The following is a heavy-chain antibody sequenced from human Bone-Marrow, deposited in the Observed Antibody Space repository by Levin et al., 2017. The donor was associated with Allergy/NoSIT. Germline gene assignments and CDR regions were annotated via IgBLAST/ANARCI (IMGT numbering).Heavy chain of an antibody. D-gene: IGHD3-22*01. CDR3: ARERGSSGRAGWFDP. CDR1: GFTFSGSV. V-gene: IGHV3-30*01. CDR2: ISFDGSGE. Sequence: LSLTCTASGFTFSGSVMHWVRQAPGKGLEWLTVISFDGSGEQYADSVKGRFTISRDNAKNTLYLQMNSLRSEDMAIYYCARERGSSGRAGWFDPWGQGTLVTVSS. J-gene: IGHJ5*02.